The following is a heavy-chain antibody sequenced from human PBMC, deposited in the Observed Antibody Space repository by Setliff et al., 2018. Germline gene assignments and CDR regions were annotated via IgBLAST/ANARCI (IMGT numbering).Heavy chain of an antibody. CDR1: GGSINNYY. D-gene: IGHD1-26*01. CDR3: ASRNSDGGPEYFQH. CDR2: VYSNVGT. V-gene: IGHV4-4*07. J-gene: IGHJ1*01. Sequence: SETLSLTCTVSGGSINNYYWSWIRQPAEKGLEWIGRVYSNVGTNFNPSLKSRVTMSVDASKNQISLKLMSVTAADTAVYYCASRNSDGGPEYFQHWGQGALVTVSS.